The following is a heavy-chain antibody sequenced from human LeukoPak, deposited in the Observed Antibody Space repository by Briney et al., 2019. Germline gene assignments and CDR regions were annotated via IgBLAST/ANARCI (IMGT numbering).Heavy chain of an antibody. Sequence: GGSLRLSCAASGFTFSSYSMNWVRQAPGKGLEWVSSISSSSSYIYYADSVKGRFTISRDNAKNSLYLQMNSLRAEDTAVYYCAKVTYYYDNQPAPGYWGQGNLVTVSS. V-gene: IGHV3-21*01. D-gene: IGHD3-22*01. CDR1: GFTFSSYS. CDR2: ISSSSSYI. J-gene: IGHJ4*02. CDR3: AKVTYYYDNQPAPGY.